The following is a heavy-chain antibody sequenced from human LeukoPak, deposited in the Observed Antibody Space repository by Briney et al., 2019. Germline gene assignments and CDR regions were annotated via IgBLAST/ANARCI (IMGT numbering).Heavy chain of an antibody. CDR1: GFTFSSYA. D-gene: IGHD3-3*01. J-gene: IGHJ6*02. CDR3: ARDLRFLEWLLYSSTMFHYYGMDV. V-gene: IGHV3-30-3*01. Sequence: GGSLRLSCAASGFTFSSYAMHWVRQAPGKGLEWVAVISYDGSNKYYADSVKGRFTISRDNSKNTLYLQMNSLRAEDTAVYYCARDLRFLEWLLYSSTMFHYYGMDVWGQETTVTVSS. CDR2: ISYDGSNK.